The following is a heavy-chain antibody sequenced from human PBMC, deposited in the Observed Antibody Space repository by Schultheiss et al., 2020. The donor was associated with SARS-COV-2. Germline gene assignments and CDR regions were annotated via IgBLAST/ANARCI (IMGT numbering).Heavy chain of an antibody. J-gene: IGHJ4*02. V-gene: IGHV3-13*01. CDR2: IGTAGDT. D-gene: IGHD5-18*01. CDR1: GFTFSSYD. CDR3: ARVRGTGYGPETYFDY. Sequence: GGSLRLSCAASGFTFSSYDMHWVRQATGKGLEWVSAIGTAGDTYYPGSVKGRFTISRDNAKNSLYLQMNSLRAEDTAVYYCARVRGTGYGPETYFDYWGQGTLVTVSS.